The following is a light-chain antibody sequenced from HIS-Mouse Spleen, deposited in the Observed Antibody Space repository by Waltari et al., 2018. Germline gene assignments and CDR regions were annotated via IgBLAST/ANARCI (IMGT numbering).Light chain of an antibody. CDR3: QSADSSGTYVV. V-gene: IGLV3-25*03. Sequence: SYELTQPPSVSVSPGQTARITCSGDALPKQYAYWYPQKPGQAPVLVIYKDSERPSGIPEGFSGSSSGKTVTLTISGVQAEDEADYYCQSADSSGTYVVFGGGTKLTVL. CDR2: KDS. J-gene: IGLJ2*01. CDR1: ALPKQY.